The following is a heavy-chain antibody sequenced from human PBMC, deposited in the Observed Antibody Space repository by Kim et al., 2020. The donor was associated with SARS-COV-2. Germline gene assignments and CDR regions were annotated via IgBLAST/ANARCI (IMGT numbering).Heavy chain of an antibody. V-gene: IGHV3-7*03. CDR3: ARDLALDH. Sequence: GSEKSYLDSVKGRFTISRDNAKNSLYLQMNNLRAEDTAVYYCARDLALDHWGQGTLVTVSS. J-gene: IGHJ5*02. CDR2: GSEK.